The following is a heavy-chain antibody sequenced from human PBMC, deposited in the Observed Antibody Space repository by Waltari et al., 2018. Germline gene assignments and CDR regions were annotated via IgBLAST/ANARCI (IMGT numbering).Heavy chain of an antibody. J-gene: IGHJ3*02. CDR3: ATIAVAGYDAFDI. D-gene: IGHD6-19*01. CDR1: GFTFSSYG. V-gene: IGHV3-30*02. CDR2: IRYDGSNK. Sequence: QVQLVESGGGVVQPGGSLRLSCAASGFTFSSYGMHWVRQAPGKGLEGVAFIRYDGSNKYYADSVKGRFTISRDNSKNTLYLQMNSLRAEDTAVYYCATIAVAGYDAFDIWGQGTMVTVSS.